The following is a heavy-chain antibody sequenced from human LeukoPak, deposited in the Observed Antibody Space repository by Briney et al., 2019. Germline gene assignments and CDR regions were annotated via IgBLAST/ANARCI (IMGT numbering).Heavy chain of an antibody. CDR1: GFTVSSNY. CDR2: IYSGGST. CDR3: ARDPPSIAVAATSVMDAFDI. Sequence: GGSLRLSCAASGFTVSSNYMSWVRQAPGKGLEWASVIYSGGSTYYADSVKGRFTISRDNSKNTLYLQMNSLRAEDTAVYYCARDPPSIAVAATSVMDAFDIWGRGTMVTVSS. V-gene: IGHV3-66*01. D-gene: IGHD6-19*01. J-gene: IGHJ3*02.